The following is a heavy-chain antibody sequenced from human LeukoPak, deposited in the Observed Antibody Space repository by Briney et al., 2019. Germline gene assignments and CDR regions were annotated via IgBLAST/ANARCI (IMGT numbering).Heavy chain of an antibody. D-gene: IGHD6-13*01. CDR1: GYTFTSYD. CDR2: MNPNSGNT. Sequence: ASVKVSCKASGYTFTSYDINWVRQATGQGLEWMGWMNPNSGNTGYAQKFQGRVTITRNTSISTAYMELSSLRSDDTAVYYCARDMGIAAAGDYWGQGTLVTVSS. CDR3: ARDMGIAAAGDY. J-gene: IGHJ4*02. V-gene: IGHV1-8*03.